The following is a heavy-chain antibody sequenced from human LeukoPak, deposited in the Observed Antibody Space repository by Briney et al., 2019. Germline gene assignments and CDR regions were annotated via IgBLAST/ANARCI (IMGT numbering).Heavy chain of an antibody. CDR3: ARAVTTHYYYYGMDV. CDR1: GYTFTSYD. V-gene: IGHV1-8*01. J-gene: IGHJ6*02. Sequence: ASVKVSCKASGYTFTSYDINWVRQATGQGLEWMGWMNPNSGNTGYAQKFQGRVTMTRNTSISTAYMELSSPRSEDTAVYYCARAVTTHYYYYGMDVWGQGTTVTVSS. CDR2: MNPNSGNT. D-gene: IGHD4-17*01.